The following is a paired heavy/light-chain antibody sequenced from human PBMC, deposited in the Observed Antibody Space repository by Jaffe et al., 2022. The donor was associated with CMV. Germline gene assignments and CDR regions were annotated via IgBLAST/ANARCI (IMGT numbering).Heavy chain of an antibody. CDR2: INRREST. D-gene: IGHD4-4*01. V-gene: IGHV4-34*01. Sequence: QVQVQQWGAGLLKPSETLSLTCVVYGESFSGYSWSWIRQPPGRGLEWIGEINRRESTNYNPSLKSRVAISVDTSRNQFSLNLNSVTAADTAVYYCARARKPKETATVPGAFDIWGQGTMVTVSP. CDR1: GESFSGYS. CDR3: ARARKPKETATVPGAFDI. J-gene: IGHJ3*02.
Light chain of an antibody. CDR2: KAS. CDR1: QRISSW. CDR3: QQYNSYPWT. Sequence: DIQMTQSPSTLSASVGDRVTITCRASQRISSWLAWYQQKPGKAPKLLIYKASSLESGVPSRFSGSGSGTEFTLTITSLQPDDFATYYCQQYNSYPWTFGQGTKVEIK. J-gene: IGKJ1*01. V-gene: IGKV1-5*03.